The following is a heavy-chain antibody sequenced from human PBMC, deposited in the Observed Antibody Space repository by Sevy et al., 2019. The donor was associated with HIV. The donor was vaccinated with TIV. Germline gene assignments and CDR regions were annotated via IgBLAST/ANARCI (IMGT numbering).Heavy chain of an antibody. D-gene: IGHD3-10*01. V-gene: IGHV3-48*02. Sequence: GGSLRLSCAASGFTFSSYSMNWVRQAPGKGLEWVSYISSSSSTIYCADSVKGRFTISRDNAKNSLYLQMNSLRDEDTAVYYCARDSPITMVRGPPGAFDIWGQGTMVTVSS. CDR3: ARDSPITMVRGPPGAFDI. CDR2: ISSSSSTI. CDR1: GFTFSSYS. J-gene: IGHJ3*02.